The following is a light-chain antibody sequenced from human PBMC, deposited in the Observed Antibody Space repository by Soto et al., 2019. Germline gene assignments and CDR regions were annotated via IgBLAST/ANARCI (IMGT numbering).Light chain of an antibody. CDR3: QQYGSSPIT. J-gene: IGKJ5*01. Sequence: DIQMTQSPSTLSGSVGDRVTITCRASQTISSWLAWYQQKPGKAPELLIYAASTLQSGVPSRFSGSGSGTEFTLTISSLQPDDFAVYYCQQYGSSPITFGQGTRLEIK. CDR1: QTISSW. V-gene: IGKV1-5*01. CDR2: AAS.